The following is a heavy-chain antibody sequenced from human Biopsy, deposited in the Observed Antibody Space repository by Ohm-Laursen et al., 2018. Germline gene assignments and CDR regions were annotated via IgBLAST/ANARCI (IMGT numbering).Heavy chain of an antibody. CDR2: IYNSQTT. J-gene: IGHJ5*02. CDR3: ARHPTGFWFDP. V-gene: IGHV4-39*01. Sequence: SDTLSLTCTVSGDSISTSTTYCWAWLRQPPGKGLEWIGSIYNSQTTFYNPSLKSRVAISVDTSTNQFSLKVSSVTAADTALYYCARHPTGFWFDPWGHGTLVTVSS. CDR1: GDSISTSTTYC.